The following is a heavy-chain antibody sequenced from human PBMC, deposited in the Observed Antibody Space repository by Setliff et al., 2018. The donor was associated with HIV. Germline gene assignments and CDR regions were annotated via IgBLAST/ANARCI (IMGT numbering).Heavy chain of an antibody. Sequence: PSETLSLTCTVSGGSISGGGYYWSWIRQHPGKGLDWIGNIYYIGNTDYNPSLKSRVTIAIDTSKNQFSLKLSSVTAADMAIYYCARVPRITTLRNAFDIWGQGTMVTVSS. CDR1: GGSISGGGYY. D-gene: IGHD3-3*01. J-gene: IGHJ3*02. V-gene: IGHV4-31*03. CDR2: IYYIGNT. CDR3: ARVPRITTLRNAFDI.